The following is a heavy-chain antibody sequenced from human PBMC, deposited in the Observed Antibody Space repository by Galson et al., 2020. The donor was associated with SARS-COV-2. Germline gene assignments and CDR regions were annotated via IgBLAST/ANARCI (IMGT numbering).Heavy chain of an antibody. D-gene: IGHD5-18*01. CDR2: IWYDGSNK. Sequence: GGSLRLSFAASGFTFSSYGMHWVRQAPGKGLEWVAVIWYDGSNKYYADSVKGRFTISRDNSKNTLYLQMNSLIAEDTAVYYCARDTAMVLGYFDYWGQGTLVTVSS. CDR3: ARDTAMVLGYFDY. V-gene: IGHV3-33*01. CDR1: GFTFSSYG. J-gene: IGHJ4*02.